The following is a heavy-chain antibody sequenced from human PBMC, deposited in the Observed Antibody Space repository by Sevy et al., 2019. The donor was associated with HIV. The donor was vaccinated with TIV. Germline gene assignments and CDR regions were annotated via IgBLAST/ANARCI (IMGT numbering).Heavy chain of an antibody. J-gene: IGHJ4*02. Sequence: GGSLRLSCAASGFTFDDYAMHWVRQAPGKGLEWVSGIPWNSDNIGYADSVKGRFTISRDNAKNSLYLQMNSLRAEDTALYYCAKSGVESITVLDYWGQGTLVTVSS. CDR2: IPWNSDNI. D-gene: IGHD2-8*01. V-gene: IGHV3-9*01. CDR1: GFTFDDYA. CDR3: AKSGVESITVLDY.